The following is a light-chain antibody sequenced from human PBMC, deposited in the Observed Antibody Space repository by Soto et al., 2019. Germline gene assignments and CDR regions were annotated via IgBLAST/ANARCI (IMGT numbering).Light chain of an antibody. CDR2: WAS. J-gene: IGKJ1*01. CDR1: QSVSSTSNNKKY. Sequence: DIVMTQSPDSLAVSLGDRATINCKSSQSVSSTSNNKKYLNWYQQKPGQPPKLLIYWASTRESGVPDRFSGSGSGTDFTLTISSLQAEDVAVYYCQQYYTTPLTFGQGTKVEIK. V-gene: IGKV4-1*01. CDR3: QQYYTTPLT.